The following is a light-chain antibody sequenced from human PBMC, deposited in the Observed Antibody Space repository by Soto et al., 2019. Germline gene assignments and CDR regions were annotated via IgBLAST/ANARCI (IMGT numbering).Light chain of an antibody. CDR3: SSYTSSSTPYV. J-gene: IGLJ1*01. V-gene: IGLV2-14*01. Sequence: LTQAASVSGFPGQSITISCTRTSSDVGGYNYVSWYQQHPGKAPKLMIYDVSNRPSGVSNRFSGSKSGNTASLTISGLQAEDEADYYCSSYTSSSTPYVFGAGTKVTVL. CDR1: SSDVGGYNY. CDR2: DVS.